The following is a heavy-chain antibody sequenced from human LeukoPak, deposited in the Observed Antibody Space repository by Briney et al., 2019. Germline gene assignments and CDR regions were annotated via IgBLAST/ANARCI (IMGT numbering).Heavy chain of an antibody. J-gene: IGHJ4*02. Sequence: PGGSLRLSSVASGFTFTSAGICLVRQAPGKGLEWVSTISGSAYNTYYADSVKGRFTISRDNSASTLYLQMNGLRAEDTALYYGAKHTGTYFISAVGYWGQGTLVSVSS. V-gene: IGHV3-23*01. CDR3: AKHTGTYFISAVGY. CDR2: ISGSAYNT. CDR1: GFTFTSAG. D-gene: IGHD2-8*02.